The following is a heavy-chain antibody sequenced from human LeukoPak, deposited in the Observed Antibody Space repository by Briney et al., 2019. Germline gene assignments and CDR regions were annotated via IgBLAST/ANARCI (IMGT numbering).Heavy chain of an antibody. CDR2: ISSSSSYI. CDR3: AREDTAMVIYYYYYMDV. V-gene: IGHV3-21*01. J-gene: IGHJ6*03. Sequence: GGSLRLSCAASGFTFSSYSMNWVRQAPGKGLEWVSSISSSSSYIYYADSVKGRFTISRDNAKNSLYLQMNSLRAEDTAVYYCAREDTAMVIYYYYYMDVWGKGTTVTVSS. CDR1: GFTFSSYS. D-gene: IGHD5-18*01.